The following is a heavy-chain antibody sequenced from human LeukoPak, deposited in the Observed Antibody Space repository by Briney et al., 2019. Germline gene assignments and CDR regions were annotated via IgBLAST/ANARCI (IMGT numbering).Heavy chain of an antibody. J-gene: IGHJ2*01. V-gene: IGHV3-9*01. CDR1: GFTFDDYA. D-gene: IGHD4-17*01. Sequence: TGGSLRLSCAASGFTFDDYAMHWVRQAPGKGLEWVSGISWNSGSIGYADSVKGRFAISRDNAKNSLYLQMNSLRAEDTALYYCAKDKSYGDYWYFDLWGRGTLVTVSS. CDR2: ISWNSGSI. CDR3: AKDKSYGDYWYFDL.